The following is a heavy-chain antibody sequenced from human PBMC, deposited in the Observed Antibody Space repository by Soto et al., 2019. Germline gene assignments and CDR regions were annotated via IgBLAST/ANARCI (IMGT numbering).Heavy chain of an antibody. V-gene: IGHV1-2*02. Sequence: QVQLVQSGAEVKRPGASVKVSCKPSGYTFTAYYLHWVRQAPGQGLEWMGWINPNSGGTNYAQKFQGRVTMTRDTSISTAYMELSGLRSDDTARYYCARTYDSSGQPSHYFDPWGQGTLVTVSS. CDR2: INPNSGGT. D-gene: IGHD3-22*01. CDR1: GYTFTAYY. J-gene: IGHJ5*02. CDR3: ARTYDSSGQPSHYFDP.